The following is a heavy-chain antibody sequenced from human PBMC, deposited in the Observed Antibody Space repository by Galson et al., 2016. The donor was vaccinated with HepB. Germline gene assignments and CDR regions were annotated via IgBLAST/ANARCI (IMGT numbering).Heavy chain of an antibody. Sequence: SLRLSCAASGFTFGNYGMHWVRQAPGKGLEYVSAISADGYSTYYADFVKGRFTISRDNSKNTLYLQLSSLRTEDTAVYYCVKHLPGGYAGYWGQGTLVTVSS. V-gene: IGHV3-64D*06. CDR3: VKHLPGGYAGY. CDR2: ISADGYST. D-gene: IGHD5-12*01. J-gene: IGHJ4*02. CDR1: GFTFGNYG.